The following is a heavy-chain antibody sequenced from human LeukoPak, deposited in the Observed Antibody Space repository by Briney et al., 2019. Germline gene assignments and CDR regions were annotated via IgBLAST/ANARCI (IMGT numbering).Heavy chain of an antibody. D-gene: IGHD3-10*01. Sequence: PGGSLRLSCAASGFTFSNAWMSWVRQAPGKGLEWVGRIKSKTDGGTTDYAAPVKGRFTISRDDSKNTLYLQMNSLKTEDTAVYYCTTAPDVLLWFGESQEAFDIWGQGTMVTVSS. CDR1: GFTFSNAW. V-gene: IGHV3-15*01. CDR2: IKSKTDGGTT. CDR3: TTAPDVLLWFGESQEAFDI. J-gene: IGHJ3*02.